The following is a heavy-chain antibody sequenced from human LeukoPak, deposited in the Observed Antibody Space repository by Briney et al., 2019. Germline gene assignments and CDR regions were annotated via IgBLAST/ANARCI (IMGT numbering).Heavy chain of an antibody. CDR1: GFTFSTYW. CDR2: IKQDGSEK. D-gene: IGHD6-19*01. V-gene: IGHV3-7*01. J-gene: IGHJ4*02. Sequence: GGSLRLSCAASGFTFSTYWMSWVRQAPGKGLEWVANIKQDGSEKYYVDPVKGRFTISRDNAKNSLYLQMNSLRAEDTAVYYCARDIAVAGMEYFDYWGQGTLVTVSS. CDR3: ARDIAVAGMEYFDY.